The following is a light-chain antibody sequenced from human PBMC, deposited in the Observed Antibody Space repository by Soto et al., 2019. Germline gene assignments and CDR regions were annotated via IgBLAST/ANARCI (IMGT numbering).Light chain of an antibody. V-gene: IGLV2-11*01. CDR2: AVS. CDR1: XXXVGGYNF. Sequence: QSALTQPRSVSGSPGQSVTISXTXXXXXVGGYNFVSWYQQLPGKAPKLMISAVSQRPSGVPDRFSGSKSGNTASLTISGLQADDEADYFCCSYTASDIWVFGGGTKLTVL. J-gene: IGLJ3*02. CDR3: CSYTASDIWV.